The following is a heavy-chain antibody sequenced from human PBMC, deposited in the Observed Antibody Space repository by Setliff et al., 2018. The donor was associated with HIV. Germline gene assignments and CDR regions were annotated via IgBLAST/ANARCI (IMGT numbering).Heavy chain of an antibody. CDR3: ARCRGARYFDWLPMDV. V-gene: IGHV1-69*05. D-gene: IGHD3-9*01. CDR1: GGTFSSYA. CDR2: IIPIFGTA. J-gene: IGHJ6*02. Sequence: SVKVSCKASGGTFSSYAISWVRQAPGKGLEWMGGIIPIFGTANYAQKFQGRVTITTDESTSTAYMELSSLGSEYTAVYYCARCRGARYFDWLPMDVWGQGTTVTVSS.